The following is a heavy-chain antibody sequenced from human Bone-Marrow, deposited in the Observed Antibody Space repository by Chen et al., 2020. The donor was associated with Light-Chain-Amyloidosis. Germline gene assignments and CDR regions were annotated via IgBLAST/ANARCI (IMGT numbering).Heavy chain of an antibody. V-gene: IGHV5-51*01. CDR2: IYPDDSDA. J-gene: IGHJ4*02. CDR3: ARRRDGYNFDY. Sequence: EVQLEQSGPEVTTPGESLNISCNGSGYTFPNYWIGWVRQMPGKGLEWMGVIYPDDSDARYSPSFEGQVTISADKSITTAYLQWRSLKASDTAMYYCARRRDGYNFDYWGQGTLVTVSS. D-gene: IGHD5-12*01. CDR1: GYTFPNYW.